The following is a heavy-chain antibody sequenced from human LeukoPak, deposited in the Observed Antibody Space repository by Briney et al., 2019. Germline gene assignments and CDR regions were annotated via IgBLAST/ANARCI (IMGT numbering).Heavy chain of an antibody. Sequence: SETLSLTCAVYGGSFSGYYWSWIRQPPGKGLEWIGEINHSGSTNYNPSLKSRVTISVDTSKNQFSLKLSSVTAADTAVYYCARGREWELDPYFDYWGQGTLVTVSS. CDR1: GGSFSGYY. D-gene: IGHD1-26*01. J-gene: IGHJ4*02. CDR3: ARGREWELDPYFDY. V-gene: IGHV4-34*01. CDR2: INHSGST.